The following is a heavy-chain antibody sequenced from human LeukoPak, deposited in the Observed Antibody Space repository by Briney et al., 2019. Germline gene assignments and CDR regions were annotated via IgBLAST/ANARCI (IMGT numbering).Heavy chain of an antibody. J-gene: IGHJ4*02. V-gene: IGHV3-21*01. D-gene: IGHD3-9*01. CDR2: ISSSSSYI. CDR3: ARGTGFPGY. CDR1: GGSISSGSYY. Sequence: ETLSLTCTVSGGSISSGSYYWSWIRQPAGKGLEWVSSISSSSSYIYYADSVKGRFTISRDNAKNSLYLQMNSLRAEDTAVYYCARGTGFPGYWGQGTLVTVSS.